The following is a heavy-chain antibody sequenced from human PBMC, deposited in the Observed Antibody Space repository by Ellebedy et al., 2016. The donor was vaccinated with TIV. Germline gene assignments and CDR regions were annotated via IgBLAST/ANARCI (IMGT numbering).Heavy chain of an antibody. V-gene: IGHV3-30*05. J-gene: IGHJ4*02. CDR1: GFTFSSYS. CDR2: ISYDGSNK. D-gene: IGHD5-18*01. Sequence: PGGSLRLSCAASGFTFSSYSMNWVRQAPGKGLEWVAVISYDGSNKYYADSVKGRFTISRDNSKNTLYLQMNSLRAEDTAVYYCARDGVDTAMALDYWGQGTLVTVSS. CDR3: ARDGVDTAMALDY.